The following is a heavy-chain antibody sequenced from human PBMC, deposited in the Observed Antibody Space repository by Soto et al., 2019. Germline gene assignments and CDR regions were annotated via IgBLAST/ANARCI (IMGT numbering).Heavy chain of an antibody. V-gene: IGHV3-23*01. J-gene: IGHJ6*02. D-gene: IGHD3-10*01. CDR3: AKDLRGEDYYYYYGMDV. CDR2: ISGSGGST. Sequence: GGSLRLSCAASGFTLCRYALNLVRPAPGKGLEWVSAISGSGGSTYYADSVKGRFTISRDNSKNTLYLQMNSLRAEDTAVYYCAKDLRGEDYYYYYGMDVWGQGTTVTVSS. CDR1: GFTLCRYA.